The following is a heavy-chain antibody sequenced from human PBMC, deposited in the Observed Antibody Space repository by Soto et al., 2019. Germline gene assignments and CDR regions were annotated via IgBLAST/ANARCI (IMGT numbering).Heavy chain of an antibody. CDR2: ISAYNGNT. J-gene: IGHJ2*01. Sequence: DPERLSCKTSGYTFPSPGSSRVRQAPVQGLEWMGWISAYNGNTNNAQKLQGIVTMTTDTSTSTAYMALRSLRSDDTAVFFCERVVVELPTVPGDEAPWSVDPWGR. V-gene: IGHV1-18*04. D-gene: IGHD3-10*01. CDR3: ERVVVELPTVPGDEAPWSVDP. CDR1: GYTFPSPG.